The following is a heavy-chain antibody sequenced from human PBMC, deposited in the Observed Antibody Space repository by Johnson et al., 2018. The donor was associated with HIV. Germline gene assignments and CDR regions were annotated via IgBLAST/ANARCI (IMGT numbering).Heavy chain of an antibody. J-gene: IGHJ3*02. Sequence: VQLVESGGGLVQPGGSLSLSCAASGFTVSSNYMSWVRQAPGKGLEWVSVIYSGGSTYYADSVKGRFPTPRDNSKNSLYLQMNSLRAKDTAVYYCARDPVSSSWGWHAFDIWGQGTMVTVSS. D-gene: IGHD6-13*01. CDR3: ARDPVSSSWGWHAFDI. CDR1: GFTVSSNY. CDR2: IYSGGST. V-gene: IGHV3-66*01.